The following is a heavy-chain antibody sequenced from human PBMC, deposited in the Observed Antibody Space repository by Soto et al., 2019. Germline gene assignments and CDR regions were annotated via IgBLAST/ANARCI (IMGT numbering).Heavy chain of an antibody. D-gene: IGHD2-15*01. V-gene: IGHV3-23*01. Sequence: EVQLLESGGNLVQPGGSLRLSCAASGFSFSTYSLTWVRQAPGKGLEWVSGISAGGATTYYADSVKGRFTISRDNSKNTVFMQMNSLKTEDTALYYCAKWTDTVIEAALAGGAFDIWGQGTMVTVSS. J-gene: IGHJ3*02. CDR1: GFSFSTYS. CDR2: ISAGGATT. CDR3: AKWTDTVIEAALAGGAFDI.